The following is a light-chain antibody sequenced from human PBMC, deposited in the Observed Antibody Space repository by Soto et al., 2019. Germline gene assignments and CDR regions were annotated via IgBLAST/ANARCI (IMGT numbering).Light chain of an antibody. CDR3: QQYGRT. Sequence: EIVLTQSPGTLSLSPGERATLSCRASQSVSSSYLAWYQQKPGQAPRLLIYGASSRATGIPDRFSGSGSGTDFTFTISRLEPEDFAVYYCQQYGRTFGQGTKVDI. CDR1: QSVSSSY. CDR2: GAS. J-gene: IGKJ1*01. V-gene: IGKV3-20*01.